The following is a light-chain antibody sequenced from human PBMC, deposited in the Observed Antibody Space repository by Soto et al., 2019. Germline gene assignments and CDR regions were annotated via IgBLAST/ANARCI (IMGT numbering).Light chain of an antibody. Sequence: QSLLTQPASLSWSPGQSITISCTGTSSEVGSYNLVSWYQQHPGKAPKLMIYEVSKRPSGVSNRFSGSKSGNTASLTISGLQAEDEADYYCCSYAGSSSLSYVFGTGTKVTVL. CDR1: SSEVGSYNL. CDR3: CSYAGSSSLSYV. J-gene: IGLJ1*01. CDR2: EVS. V-gene: IGLV2-23*02.